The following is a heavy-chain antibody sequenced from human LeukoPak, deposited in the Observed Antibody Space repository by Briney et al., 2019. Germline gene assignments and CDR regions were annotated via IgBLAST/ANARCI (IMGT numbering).Heavy chain of an antibody. CDR2: TYYRSRWYN. V-gene: IGHV6-1*01. CDR1: GDSVSSNSAD. CDR3: ARVTEKQYLPFDS. J-gene: IGHJ4*02. D-gene: IGHD6-19*01. Sequence: PSQTLSLTCALSGDSVSSNSADWNWLRQSPSRGLEWLGRTYYRSRWYNEYALSVKSRITINPDTSKNQFSLQLNSVTPEDTAVYYCARVTEKQYLPFDSWGQGTLVTVSS.